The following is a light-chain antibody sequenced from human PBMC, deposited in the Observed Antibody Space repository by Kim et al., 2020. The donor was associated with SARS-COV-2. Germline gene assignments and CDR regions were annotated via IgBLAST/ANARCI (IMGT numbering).Light chain of an antibody. CDR1: QDIGPY. Sequence: SASVGDRVTITCQASQDIGPYLNWYQQKPGKAPQLLIYVASSWETGVPSRFSGSRTGTDFTFTISSLQPEDIATYYCQQYDTLPYTFGQGTKLEI. CDR2: VAS. CDR3: QQYDTLPYT. J-gene: IGKJ2*01. V-gene: IGKV1-33*01.